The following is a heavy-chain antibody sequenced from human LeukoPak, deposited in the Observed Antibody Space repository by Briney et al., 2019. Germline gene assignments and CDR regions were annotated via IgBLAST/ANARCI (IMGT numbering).Heavy chain of an antibody. CDR1: GFTFSSYA. Sequence: GGSLRLSCAASGFTFSSYAMSWVRQAPGKGLEWVSSISSSGSYIYYADSVKGRFTISRDNAKNSLYLQMNSLRAEDTAVYYCARDLPGGYGMDVWGQGTTVTVSS. D-gene: IGHD3-16*01. J-gene: IGHJ6*02. CDR2: ISSSGSYI. CDR3: ARDLPGGYGMDV. V-gene: IGHV3-21*01.